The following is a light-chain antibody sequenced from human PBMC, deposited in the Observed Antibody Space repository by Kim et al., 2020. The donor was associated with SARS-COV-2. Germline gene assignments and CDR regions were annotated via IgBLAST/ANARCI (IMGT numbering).Light chain of an antibody. CDR1: QRIASF. Sequence: DIQMTQSPSSLSASVGDRVTITCRAGQRIASFLNWYQQKPGKAPKLLIYTASSLQGGVPSRFSGSGSGTHFTLTISSLQPEDFATYYCQQSYSTHFTFGPGTKLEI. V-gene: IGKV1-39*01. J-gene: IGKJ3*01. CDR3: QQSYSTHFT. CDR2: TAS.